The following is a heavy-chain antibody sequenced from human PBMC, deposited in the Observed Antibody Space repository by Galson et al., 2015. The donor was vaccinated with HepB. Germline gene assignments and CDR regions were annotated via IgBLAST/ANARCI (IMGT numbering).Heavy chain of an antibody. V-gene: IGHV1-24*01. CDR3: ASDFYCSSTGCPSPSP. Sequence: SVKVSCKVSGYTLTELSMHWVRQAPGKGLEWMGGFDPEDGETIYAQKFQGRVTMTEDTSTDTAYMELSSLRSEDTAVYYCASDFYCSSTGCPSPSPWGQGTLVTVSS. D-gene: IGHD2-2*01. CDR2: FDPEDGET. J-gene: IGHJ5*02. CDR1: GYTLTELS.